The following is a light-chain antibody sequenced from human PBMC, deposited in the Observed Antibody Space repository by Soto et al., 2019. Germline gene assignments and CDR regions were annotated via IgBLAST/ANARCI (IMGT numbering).Light chain of an antibody. V-gene: IGLV2-23*02. CDR1: SSDVGSYNL. CDR2: EVS. J-gene: IGLJ1*01. CDR3: CSYAGSSTYV. Sequence: QSALTQPASVSGSPGQSIPISCTGTSSDVGSYNLVSWYQQHPGKAPKLMIYEVSKRPSGVSNRFSGSKSGNTASLTISGLQAEDEADYYCCSYAGSSTYVFGTGDQGHRP.